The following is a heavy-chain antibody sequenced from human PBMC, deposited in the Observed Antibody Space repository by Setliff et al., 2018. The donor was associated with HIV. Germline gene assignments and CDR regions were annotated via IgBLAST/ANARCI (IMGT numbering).Heavy chain of an antibody. D-gene: IGHD6-19*01. CDR3: ARGRFRAVAGTGGRGWFDP. J-gene: IGHJ5*02. V-gene: IGHV1-2*02. CDR2: INPNSGCT. Sequence: ASVKVSCKASGGTFSSYDISWVRQAPGQGLEWMGWINPNSGCTNYAQKFQGRVTMTRDTSISTAYMELSRLRSDDTAVYYCARGRFRAVAGTGGRGWFDPWGQGTLVTVSS. CDR1: GGTFSSYD.